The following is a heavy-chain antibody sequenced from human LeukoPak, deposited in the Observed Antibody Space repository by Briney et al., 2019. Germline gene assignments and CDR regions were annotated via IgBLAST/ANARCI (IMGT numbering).Heavy chain of an antibody. J-gene: IGHJ4*02. V-gene: IGHV3-23*01. Sequence: PGGSLRLSCAASGLAVSSNYMSWVRQAPGKGLEWVSTIGGGGESTYYADSVKGRFTISRDNSKNTVYLQMNSLRAEDTAVYYCAKVLSGSQDYWGQGTLVTVFS. CDR1: GLAVSSNY. CDR3: AKVLSGSQDY. D-gene: IGHD1-26*01. CDR2: IGGGGEST.